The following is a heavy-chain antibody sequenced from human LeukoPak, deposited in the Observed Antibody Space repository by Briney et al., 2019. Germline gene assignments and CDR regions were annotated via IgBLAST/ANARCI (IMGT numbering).Heavy chain of an antibody. CDR2: INHSGST. J-gene: IGHJ5*02. V-gene: IGHV4-34*01. Sequence: SETLSLTCAVYGGSFSGYYWSWIRQPPGKGLEWIGGINHSGSTKSNASLKSRVTISVDTSKNQFSRMLSSVSAADTAVYYCAPRGDIEHSYGYGKWFDPWGQGTRVTVSS. CDR3: APRGDIEHSYGYGKWFDP. CDR1: GGSFSGYY. D-gene: IGHD5-18*01.